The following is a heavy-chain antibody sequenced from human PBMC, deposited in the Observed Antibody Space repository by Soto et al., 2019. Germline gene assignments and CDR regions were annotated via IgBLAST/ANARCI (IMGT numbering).Heavy chain of an antibody. V-gene: IGHV3-7*01. CDR1: GFTFSSYW. D-gene: IGHD3-3*01. Sequence: LSLTCAASGFTFSSYWMSWVRQAPGKGLEWVANIKQDGSEKYYVDSVKGRFTISRDNAKNSLYLQMNSLRAEDTAVYYCAREVQFLEWLLYSDYYYYYMDVWGKGTTVTVSS. J-gene: IGHJ6*03. CDR2: IKQDGSEK. CDR3: AREVQFLEWLLYSDYYYYYMDV.